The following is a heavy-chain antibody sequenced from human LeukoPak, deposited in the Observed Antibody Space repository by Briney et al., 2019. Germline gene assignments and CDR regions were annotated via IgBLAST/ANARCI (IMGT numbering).Heavy chain of an antibody. CDR1: GFTFTMYW. CDR3: ANGSSAYFPWYYFDN. J-gene: IGHJ4*02. Sequence: GGSLRLSCVASGFTFTMYWMSWVRQAPGRGLEWVANIKQDGSEKYYVDSVKGRFTISRDNAKNSLYLQMNSLKAEDTAVYYCANGSSAYFPWYYFDNWGQGTLVTVSS. V-gene: IGHV3-7*01. D-gene: IGHD3-22*01. CDR2: IKQDGSEK.